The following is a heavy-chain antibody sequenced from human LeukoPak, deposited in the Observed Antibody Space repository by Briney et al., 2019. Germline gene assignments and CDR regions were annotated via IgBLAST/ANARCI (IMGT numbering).Heavy chain of an antibody. D-gene: IGHD6-13*01. Sequence: ASVKVSCKASGYTFTGYYMHWVRQAPGQGLEWMEWINPNSGGTNYAQKFQGRVTMTRDTSISTAYMELSRLRSDDTAVYYCARVRICGSSSWYCFDYWGQGTLVTVSS. CDR3: ARVRICGSSSWYCFDY. V-gene: IGHV1-2*02. J-gene: IGHJ4*02. CDR1: GYTFTGYY. CDR2: INPNSGGT.